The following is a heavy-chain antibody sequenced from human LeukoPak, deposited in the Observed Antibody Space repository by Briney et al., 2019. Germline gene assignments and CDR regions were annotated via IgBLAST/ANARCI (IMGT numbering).Heavy chain of an antibody. CDR2: INSGWNT. Sequence: HPGGSLRPSCAASGFTVSDTYISWVRQAPGKGLEWVSFINSGWNTHYADSVKGRFTISRDNSKNTLYLQMNSLRAEDTAVYYCARDPSNPTAFDYWGQGTLVTVSS. J-gene: IGHJ4*02. D-gene: IGHD6-6*01. CDR1: GFTVSDTY. V-gene: IGHV3-66*02. CDR3: ARDPSNPTAFDY.